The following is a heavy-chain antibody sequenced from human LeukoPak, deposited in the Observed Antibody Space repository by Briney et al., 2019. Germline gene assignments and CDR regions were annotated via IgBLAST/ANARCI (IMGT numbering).Heavy chain of an antibody. Sequence: SETLSLTPAVYRESLSGYYWSCIPDPPGKGREWSGEINHSGSTNYNPSLKSRVTISVETSKNQFSLKLSSVTAADTAVYYCARWGGRSGGWYHSDYWGEGTLVTVSS. V-gene: IGHV4-34*01. CDR3: ARWGGRSGGWYHSDY. D-gene: IGHD6-19*01. CDR2: INHSGST. J-gene: IGHJ4*02. CDR1: RESLSGYY.